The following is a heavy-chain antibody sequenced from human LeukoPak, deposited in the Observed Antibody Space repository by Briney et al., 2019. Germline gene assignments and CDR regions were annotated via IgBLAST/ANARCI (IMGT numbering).Heavy chain of an antibody. J-gene: IGHJ5*02. D-gene: IGHD6-13*01. Sequence: PSETLSLICNVSGDSISTSTYYWGWIRQPPGKGLEWIGSIHYSGGTYYNPSLKSRVTISVDTSKNQFSLKLSSVTAADTAVYYCTRDGRISWYYSWGQGTLVTVSS. V-gene: IGHV4-39*07. CDR1: GDSISTSTYY. CDR2: IHYSGGT. CDR3: TRDGRISWYYS.